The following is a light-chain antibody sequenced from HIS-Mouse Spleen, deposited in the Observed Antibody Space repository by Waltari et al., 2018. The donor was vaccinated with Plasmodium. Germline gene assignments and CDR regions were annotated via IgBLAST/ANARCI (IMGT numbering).Light chain of an antibody. V-gene: IGLV2-23*01. Sequence: QSALTQPASVSGSPGQSITISSTGTSSDVGSYYLARWYQQHPGKNPKLMIYEGSKRPSGVSNRFSGSKSGNTASLTISGLQAEDEADYYCCSYAGSSTNWVFGGGTKLTVL. CDR2: EGS. CDR3: CSYAGSSTNWV. CDR1: SSDVGSYYL. J-gene: IGLJ3*02.